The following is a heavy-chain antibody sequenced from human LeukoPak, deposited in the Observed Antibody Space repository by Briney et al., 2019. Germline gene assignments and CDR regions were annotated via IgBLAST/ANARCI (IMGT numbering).Heavy chain of an antibody. D-gene: IGHD4-17*01. J-gene: IGHJ5*02. CDR3: TKDYGEA. Sequence: PGGSLRHSRATSGFTLRNFAMSWIRQAPGKGLEWVSSITGTGRETYFADSVRGRFTISRDNSKNTLYLQMNSLRAEDTALYYCTKDYGEAWGQGTLVTVSS. V-gene: IGHV3-23*01. CDR2: ITGTGRET. CDR1: GFTLRNFA.